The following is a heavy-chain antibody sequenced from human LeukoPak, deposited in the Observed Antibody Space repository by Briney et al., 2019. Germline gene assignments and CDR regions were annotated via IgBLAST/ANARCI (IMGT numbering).Heavy chain of an antibody. V-gene: IGHV4-39*07. D-gene: IGHD3-22*01. CDR1: GGSISSNSYY. CDR2: IYYSGST. CDR3: AREILYDSTGYYL. J-gene: IGHJ4*02. Sequence: SETLPLTCTVSGGSISSNSYYWGWIRQPPGKGLEWIGSIYYSGSTYYNPSLNIRVTISVDTPKNQFSLNLRSVTAADTAVYYCAREILYDSTGYYLWGQGTLVTVSS.